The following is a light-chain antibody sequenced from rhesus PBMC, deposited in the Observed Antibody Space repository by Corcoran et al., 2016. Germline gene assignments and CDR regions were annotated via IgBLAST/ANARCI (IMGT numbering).Light chain of an antibody. J-gene: IGKJ4*01. Sequence: DIQMTQSPSSLSASVGDTVTITCRASQGISNDLAWYQQKPGKAPKPLIYYASNLESGVQSRFSGSGSGTDFTLTISNLPSEDFVTYSCPQFDSVPLTFGGGTKVEIK. CDR2: YAS. CDR3: PQFDSVPLT. CDR1: QGISND. V-gene: IGKV1S14*01.